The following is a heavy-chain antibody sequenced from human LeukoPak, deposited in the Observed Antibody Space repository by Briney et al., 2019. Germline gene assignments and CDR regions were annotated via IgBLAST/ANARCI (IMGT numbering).Heavy chain of an antibody. D-gene: IGHD2/OR15-2a*01. J-gene: IGHJ4*02. V-gene: IGHV4-34*01. CDR2: INHSGST. CDR1: GGSFSGYY. CDR3: ARDASNNYFDY. Sequence: SETLSLTCAVYGGSFSGYYWSWIRQPPGKGLEWIGEINHSGSTNCNPSLKSRVTMSVDTSKNQFSLKLSSVTAADTAVYYCARDASNNYFDYWGQGTLVTVSS.